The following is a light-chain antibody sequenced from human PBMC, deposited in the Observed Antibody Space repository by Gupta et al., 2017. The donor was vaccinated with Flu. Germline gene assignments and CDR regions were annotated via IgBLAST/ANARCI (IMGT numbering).Light chain of an antibody. CDR1: ELPKKY. Sequence: SYDLTQPTSVSVSPGQTARTTCSGDELPKKYAYWYQQKSGQAPALVINEDSKRPSGIPDIFSGASSGTMATLTISGAQLEDEADYYCDSTDSSGNHRVFGGGTRLTVL. CDR2: EDS. J-gene: IGLJ3*02. V-gene: IGLV3-10*01. CDR3: DSTDSSGNHRV.